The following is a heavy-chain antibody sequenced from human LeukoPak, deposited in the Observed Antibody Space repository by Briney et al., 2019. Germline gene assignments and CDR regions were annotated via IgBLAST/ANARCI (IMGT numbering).Heavy chain of an antibody. V-gene: IGHV4-4*07. Sequence: SETLSLTCTVSGGSISSYYWSWIRQPAGKGLEWIGRIYTSGSTNYNPSLKSRVTMSVDTSKNQFSLKLSSVTAADTAVYYCARDVGPLFHGDYIHWFDPWGQGTLVTVSS. CDR2: IYTSGST. CDR1: GGSISSYY. CDR3: ARDVGPLFHGDYIHWFDP. D-gene: IGHD4-17*01. J-gene: IGHJ5*02.